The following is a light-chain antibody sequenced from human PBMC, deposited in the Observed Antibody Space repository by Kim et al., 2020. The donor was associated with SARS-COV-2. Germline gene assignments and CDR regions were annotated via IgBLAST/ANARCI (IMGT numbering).Light chain of an antibody. CDR3: AAWDDSLSGPV. J-gene: IGLJ1*01. Sequence: ELTQPPSASGTPGQRVTISCSGSSSNIGSNYVYWYQQLPGTAPKLLIYRNNQRPSGVPDRFSGSKSGTSASLAISGLRSEDEADYYCAAWDDSLSGPVFGTGTKVTVL. CDR1: SSNIGSNY. V-gene: IGLV1-47*01. CDR2: RNN.